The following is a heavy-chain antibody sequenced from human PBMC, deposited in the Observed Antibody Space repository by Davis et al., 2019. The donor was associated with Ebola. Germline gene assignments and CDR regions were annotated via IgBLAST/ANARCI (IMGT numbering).Heavy chain of an antibody. CDR3: AKDLPLDYDFWSGYYGGEDY. V-gene: IGHV3-30-3*01. CDR1: GFTFSSYA. J-gene: IGHJ4*02. CDR2: ISYDGSNK. D-gene: IGHD3-3*01. Sequence: GESLKISCAASGFTFSSYAMHWVRQAPGKGLEWVAVISYDGSNKYYADSVKGRFTISRDNSKNTLYLQMNSLRAEDTAVYYCAKDLPLDYDFWSGYYGGEDYWGQGTLVTVSS.